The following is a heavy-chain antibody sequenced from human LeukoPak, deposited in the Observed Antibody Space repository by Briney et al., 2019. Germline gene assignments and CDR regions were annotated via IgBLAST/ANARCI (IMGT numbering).Heavy chain of an antibody. CDR2: IYYSGST. D-gene: IGHD3-22*01. J-gene: IGHJ4*02. V-gene: IGHV4-61*03. CDR3: ARITYYYDSSGYYLFDC. CDR1: GGSVSSGSYY. Sequence: SETLSLTCTVSGGSVSSGSYYWSWIRQPPGKGLEWIGYIYYSGSTNYNPSLKSRVTISVDTSKNHFSLKLSSVTAADTAVYYCARITYYYDSSGYYLFDCWGQGTLVTVSS.